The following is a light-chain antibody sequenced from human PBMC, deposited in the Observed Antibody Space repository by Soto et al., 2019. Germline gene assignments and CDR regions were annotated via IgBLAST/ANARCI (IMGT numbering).Light chain of an antibody. Sequence: DIQMTQSPSSLSASVGDRVTVTCRASQRISTYLNWYQQKPGKAPKLLIYAASSLQSGVPSRFSGSGSGTDFTLTISSLQPEDFATYYCQQSYSRPLNFGGGTKVEIK. J-gene: IGKJ4*01. CDR3: QQSYSRPLN. CDR2: AAS. V-gene: IGKV1-39*01. CDR1: QRISTY.